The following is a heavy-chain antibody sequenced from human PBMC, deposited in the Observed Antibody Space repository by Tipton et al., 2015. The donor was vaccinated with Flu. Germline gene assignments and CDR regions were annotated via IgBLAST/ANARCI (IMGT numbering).Heavy chain of an antibody. CDR1: GGSISSGSYY. J-gene: IGHJ6*02. D-gene: IGHD3-10*01. CDR2: IYTSGST. Sequence: TLSLTCTVSGGSISSGSYYWSWIRQPAGKGLGWIGRIYTSGSTNYNPSLKSRVTISVDTSKNQFSLKLSSVTAADTAVYYCARNYGSGSYYKVGYYYYGMDVWGQGTTVTVSS. V-gene: IGHV4-61*02. CDR3: ARNYGSGSYYKVGYYYYGMDV.